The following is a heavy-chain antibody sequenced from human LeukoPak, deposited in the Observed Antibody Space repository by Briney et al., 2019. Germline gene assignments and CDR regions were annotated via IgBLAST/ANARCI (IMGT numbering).Heavy chain of an antibody. CDR1: GYTFTSYG. Sequence: ASVKVSCKASGYTFTSYGISWVRQAPGQGLEWMGWISAYNGNTNYAQKLQGRVTMTTDTSTSTAYMELRSLRSDDTAVYYCARAGGRYCSSTSCWPPYYYYYYMDVWGKGTTVTVSS. D-gene: IGHD2-2*01. J-gene: IGHJ6*03. CDR3: ARAGGRYCSSTSCWPPYYYYYYMDV. V-gene: IGHV1-18*01. CDR2: ISAYNGNT.